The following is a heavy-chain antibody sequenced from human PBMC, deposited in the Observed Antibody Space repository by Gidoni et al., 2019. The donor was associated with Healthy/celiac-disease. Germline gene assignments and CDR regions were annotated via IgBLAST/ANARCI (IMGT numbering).Heavy chain of an antibody. J-gene: IGHJ4*02. CDR1: GFTFTSSA. V-gene: IGHV1-58*01. CDR2: IVVGSGNT. D-gene: IGHD2-21*02. Sequence: QMQLVQSGPEVKKPGTSVKVSCKASGFTFTSSAVQWVRQARGQRLEWIGWIVVGSGNTNYAQKFQERVTITRDMSTSTAYMELSSLRSEDTAVHYCAAVPGGVTALADDYWGQGTLVTVSS. CDR3: AAVPGGVTALADDY.